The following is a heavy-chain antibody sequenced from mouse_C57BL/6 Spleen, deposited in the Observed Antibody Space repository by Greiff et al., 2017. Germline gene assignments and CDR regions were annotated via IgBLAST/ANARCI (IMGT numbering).Heavy chain of an antibody. D-gene: IGHD4-1*01. CDR3: ARQETGAWFAY. J-gene: IGHJ3*01. V-gene: IGHV5-6*01. Sequence: EVQGVESGGDLVKPGGSLKLSCAASGFTFSSYGMSWVRQTPDKRLEWVATISSGGSYTYYPDSVKGRFTISRDNAKNTLYLQMSSLTSEDTAMYYCARQETGAWFAYWGQGTLVTVSA. CDR1: GFTFSSYG. CDR2: ISSGGSYT.